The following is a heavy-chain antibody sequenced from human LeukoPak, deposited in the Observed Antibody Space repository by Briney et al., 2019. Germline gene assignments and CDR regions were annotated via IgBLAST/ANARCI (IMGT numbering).Heavy chain of an antibody. Sequence: SETLSLTCTVSGGSISSYYWSWLRQPPGKGLEWIGYIYYSGSTNYNPSLKSRVTISVDTSKNQFSLKLSSVTAADTAVYYCAREYSSGGFDYWGQGTLVTVSS. D-gene: IGHD6-19*01. CDR1: GGSISSYY. J-gene: IGHJ4*02. V-gene: IGHV4-59*01. CDR2: IYYSGST. CDR3: AREYSSGGFDY.